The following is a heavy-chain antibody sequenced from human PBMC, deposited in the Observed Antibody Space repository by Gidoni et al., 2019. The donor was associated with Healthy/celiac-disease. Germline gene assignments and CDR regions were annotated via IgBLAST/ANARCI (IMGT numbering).Heavy chain of an antibody. CDR3: ATSTPITIFGVVTEYFQH. J-gene: IGHJ1*01. Sequence: QVQLQESGPGLVKPSETLSLTCTVSGGSISSYYWSWIRQPPGKGLEWIGYIYYSGSTNYNPSLKSRVTISVDTSKNQFSLKLSSVTAADTAVYYCATSTPITIFGVVTEYFQHWGQGTLVTVSS. V-gene: IGHV4-59*01. D-gene: IGHD3-3*01. CDR2: IYYSGST. CDR1: GGSISSYY.